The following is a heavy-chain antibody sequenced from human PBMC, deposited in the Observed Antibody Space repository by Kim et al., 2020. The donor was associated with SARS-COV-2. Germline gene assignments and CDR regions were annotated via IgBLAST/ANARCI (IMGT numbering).Heavy chain of an antibody. V-gene: IGHV1-69*13. D-gene: IGHD3-22*01. CDR1: GGTFSSYA. CDR2: IIPIFGTA. CDR3: ARNPRRYYDSSGPFQDYYYGMDV. J-gene: IGHJ6*02. Sequence: SVKVSCKASGGTFSSYAISWVRQAPGQGLEWMGGIIPIFGTANYAQKFQGRVTITADESTSTAYMELSSLRSEDTAVYYCARNPRRYYDSSGPFQDYYYGMDVWGQGTTVTVSS.